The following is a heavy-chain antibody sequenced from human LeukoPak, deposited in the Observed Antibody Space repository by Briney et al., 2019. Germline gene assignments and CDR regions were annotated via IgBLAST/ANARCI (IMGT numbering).Heavy chain of an antibody. V-gene: IGHV3-23*01. J-gene: IGHJ4*02. Sequence: GGSLRLXCAASGFTFSSYAMSWVRQAPGKGLEWVSAISGSGGSIYYADSVKGRFTISRDNSKNTLYLQMNSLRAEDTAVYYCAKAPSAKVTGFDYWGQGTLVTVSS. CDR2: ISGSGGSI. D-gene: IGHD1-20*01. CDR3: AKAPSAKVTGFDY. CDR1: GFTFSSYA.